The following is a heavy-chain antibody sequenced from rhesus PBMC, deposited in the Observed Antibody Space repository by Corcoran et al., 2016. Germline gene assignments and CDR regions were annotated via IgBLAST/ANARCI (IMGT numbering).Heavy chain of an antibody. CDR2: IGGRSGST. CDR3: ARVRGIAAAHFDY. V-gene: IGHV4-127*01. Sequence: QVQLQESGPGLVKPSETLSLTCAVSGYSISSGYGWSGIRPPPGKGLEWIGYIGGRSGSTNSNPSLRSRVTISKDTSKNQFSLKLSSVTAADTAVYYCARVRGIAAAHFDYWGQGVLVTVSS. D-gene: IGHD6-43*01. J-gene: IGHJ4*01. CDR1: GYSISSGYG.